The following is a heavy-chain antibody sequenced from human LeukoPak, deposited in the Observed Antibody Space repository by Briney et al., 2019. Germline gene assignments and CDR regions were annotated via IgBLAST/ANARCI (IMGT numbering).Heavy chain of an antibody. J-gene: IGHJ6*02. D-gene: IGHD2-15*01. Sequence: ASVKVSCKVSGYTLTELSMHWVRQAPGKGLEWMGGFDPEDGETIYAQKFQGRVTMTEDTSTDTAYMELSSLRSEDMAVYYCATGILVVADYGMDVWGQGTTVTVSS. CDR3: ATGILVVADYGMDV. CDR2: FDPEDGET. CDR1: GYTLTELS. V-gene: IGHV1-24*01.